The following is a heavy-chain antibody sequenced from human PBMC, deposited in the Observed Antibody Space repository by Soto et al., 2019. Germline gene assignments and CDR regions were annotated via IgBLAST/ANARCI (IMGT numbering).Heavy chain of an antibody. Sequence: GASVKVSCKASGYTFTSYGISWVRQAPGPGLEWMGWISAYNGNTNYAQKLQGRVTMTTDTSTSTAYMELRSLRSDDTAVYYCASTHCGCDPYNWFDPWGQGTLVTVSS. J-gene: IGHJ5*02. CDR3: ASTHCGCDPYNWFDP. CDR2: ISAYNGNT. D-gene: IGHD5-12*01. CDR1: GYTFTSYG. V-gene: IGHV1-18*01.